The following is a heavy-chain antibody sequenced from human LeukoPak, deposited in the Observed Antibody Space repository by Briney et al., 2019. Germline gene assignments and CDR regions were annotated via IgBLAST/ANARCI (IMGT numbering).Heavy chain of an antibody. J-gene: IGHJ4*02. CDR3: ARERYYDYFDY. CDR2: ISYDGSNK. D-gene: IGHD3-10*01. CDR1: GFTFSSYA. Sequence: GGSLRLSCAASGFTFSSYAMHWVRQAPGKGLEWVAVISYDGSNKYYADSVKGRFTISRDNSKNTLYLQMNSLRAEDTAVYYCARERYYDYFDYWGQGTLVTVSS. V-gene: IGHV3-30-3*01.